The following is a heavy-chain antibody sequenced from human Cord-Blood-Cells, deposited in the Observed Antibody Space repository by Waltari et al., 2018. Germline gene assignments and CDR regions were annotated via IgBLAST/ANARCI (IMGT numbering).Heavy chain of an antibody. CDR3: AMHERGYSYGYYYYYGMDA. J-gene: IGHJ6*02. Sequence: QVQLVQSGAEVKKPGASVKVSCKASGYTFTSYDINWVRQATGHGLEWMGWMNPNSGNTGYAQKFQGRVTMTRNTSISTAYMELSSLRSEDTAVYYCAMHERGYSYGYYYYYGMDAWGQGTTVTVSS. CDR2: MNPNSGNT. D-gene: IGHD5-18*01. V-gene: IGHV1-8*01. CDR1: GYTFTSYD.